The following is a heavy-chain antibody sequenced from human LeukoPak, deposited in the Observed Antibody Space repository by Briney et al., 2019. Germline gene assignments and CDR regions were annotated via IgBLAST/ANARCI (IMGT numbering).Heavy chain of an antibody. CDR2: IYHSGST. CDR3: ATTMTTVTKDAFDI. Sequence: SETLSLTCTVSGYSIGSGYYWGWIRQPPGKGLEWIRSIYHSGSTYYNPSLKSRVTISVDTSKNQFSLKLSSVTAADTAVYYCATTMTTVTKDAFDIWGQGTMVTVSS. J-gene: IGHJ3*02. CDR1: GYSIGSGYY. D-gene: IGHD4-17*01. V-gene: IGHV4-38-2*02.